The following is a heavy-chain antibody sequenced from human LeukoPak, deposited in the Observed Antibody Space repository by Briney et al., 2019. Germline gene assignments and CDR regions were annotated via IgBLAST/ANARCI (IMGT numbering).Heavy chain of an antibody. CDR2: IIPMFGKQ. CDR3: ARRSFDSSGSYFYYYNMDV. CDR1: GGTFSKYT. D-gene: IGHD3-22*01. J-gene: IGHJ6*04. V-gene: IGHV1-69*13. Sequence: SVKVSCKASGGTFSKYTLSWVRQAPGQGLEWMGGIIPMFGKQNYAQKFQGRVTISADESTTTAYMELSSLRFEDTAVYYCARRSFDSSGSYFYYYNMDVWGTGTTVTVSS.